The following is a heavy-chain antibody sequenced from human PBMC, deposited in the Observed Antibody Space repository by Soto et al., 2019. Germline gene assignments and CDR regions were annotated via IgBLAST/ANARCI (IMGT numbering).Heavy chain of an antibody. Sequence: EVQLVESGGGLVKPGVSLRLSCAASGFSFSNAWMNWVRQAPGKGLEWVGRIKRKIDGEATDYAGPVKGRFTVFRDDSKSALYLQMNSLKGDDTAVYYCTTGSVEGVWGQGTTVTVS. V-gene: IGHV3-15*07. CDR1: GFSFSNAW. J-gene: IGHJ6*02. CDR2: IKRKIDGEAT. D-gene: IGHD2-15*01. CDR3: TTGSVEGV.